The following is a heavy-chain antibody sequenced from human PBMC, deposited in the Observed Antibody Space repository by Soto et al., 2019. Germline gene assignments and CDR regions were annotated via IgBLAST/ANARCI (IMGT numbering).Heavy chain of an antibody. CDR3: ARLHYGDYDY. V-gene: IGHV4-59*08. Sequence: PSETLSLTCTVSGGSISSYYWSWIRQPPGKGLEWIGYIYYSGSTNYTPSLKSRVTISVDTSKNQFSLKLSSVTAADTAVYYCARLHYGDYDYWGQGTLVTVSS. D-gene: IGHD3-16*01. CDR2: IYYSGST. J-gene: IGHJ4*02. CDR1: GGSISSYY.